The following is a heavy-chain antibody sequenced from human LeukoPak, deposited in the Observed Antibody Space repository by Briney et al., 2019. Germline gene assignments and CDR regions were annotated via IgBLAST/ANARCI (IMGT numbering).Heavy chain of an antibody. D-gene: IGHD3-22*01. Sequence: GGSLRLSCAASGFTFSSYAMSWVRQAPGKGLEWVSAISGSGGSTYYADSVKGRFTISRDNSKNTLYLQMNSLRAEDTAVYYCAKDVDSSGYYPSPLDYWCQGTLVTVSS. CDR3: AKDVDSSGYYPSPLDY. CDR2: ISGSGGST. CDR1: GFTFSSYA. J-gene: IGHJ4*02. V-gene: IGHV3-23*01.